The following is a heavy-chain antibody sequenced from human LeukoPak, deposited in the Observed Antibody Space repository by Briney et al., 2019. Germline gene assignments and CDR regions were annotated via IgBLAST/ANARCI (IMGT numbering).Heavy chain of an antibody. CDR1: GGSISSYY. D-gene: IGHD3-22*01. V-gene: IGHV4-59*12. Sequence: SETLSLTCTVSGGSISSYYWSWIRQPPGKGLEWIGYIYYSGSTNYNPSLKSRVTISVDTSKNQFSLKLSSVTAADTAVYYCARYYYDSSGYYQRRNWFDPWGQGTLVTVSS. J-gene: IGHJ5*02. CDR3: ARYYYDSSGYYQRRNWFDP. CDR2: IYYSGST.